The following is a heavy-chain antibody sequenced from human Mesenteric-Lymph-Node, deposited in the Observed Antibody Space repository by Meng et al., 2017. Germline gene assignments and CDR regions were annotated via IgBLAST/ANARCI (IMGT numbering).Heavy chain of an antibody. J-gene: IGHJ4*02. CDR1: GYTFTSYA. CDR2: INAGNGNT. V-gene: IGHV1-3*01. CDR3: ARVQVSGKHYYDSSAQVG. D-gene: IGHD3-22*01. Sequence: ASVKVSCKASGYTFTSYAMHWVRQAPGQRLEWMGWINAGNGNTKYSQKFQGRVTITRDTSASTAYMELSSLRSEDTAVYYCARVQVSGKHYYDSSAQVGWGQGTLVTVSS.